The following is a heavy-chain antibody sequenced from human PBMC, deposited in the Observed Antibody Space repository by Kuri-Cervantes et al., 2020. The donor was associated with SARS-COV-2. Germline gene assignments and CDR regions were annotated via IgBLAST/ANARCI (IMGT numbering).Heavy chain of an antibody. J-gene: IGHJ4*02. CDR2: ISWNSGSI. CDR1: GGSISSYY. CDR3: ASAFGGAWYYVFDY. D-gene: IGHD2-21*02. V-gene: IGHV3-9*03. Sequence: GGSLRLSCTVSGGSISSYYWSWIRQPPGKGLEWVSGISWNSGSIGYADSVKGRFTISRDNTKNSLYLQMNSLRAEDMALYYCASAFGGAWYYVFDYWGQGTLVTVSS.